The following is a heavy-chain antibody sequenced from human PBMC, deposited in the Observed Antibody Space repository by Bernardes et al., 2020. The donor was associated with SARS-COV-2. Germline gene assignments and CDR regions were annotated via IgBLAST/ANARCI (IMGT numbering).Heavy chain of an antibody. D-gene: IGHD6-19*01. Sequence: GGSLRLSCAASGFTFDDYAMHWVRQAPGKGLEWVSGISWNSGSIGYADSVKGRFTISRDNAKNSLYLQMNSLRPEDTALYYCTKEKYDSGWHVADYWGQGTLVTVSS. V-gene: IGHV3-9*01. CDR2: ISWNSGSI. CDR3: TKEKYDSGWHVADY. J-gene: IGHJ4*02. CDR1: GFTFDDYA.